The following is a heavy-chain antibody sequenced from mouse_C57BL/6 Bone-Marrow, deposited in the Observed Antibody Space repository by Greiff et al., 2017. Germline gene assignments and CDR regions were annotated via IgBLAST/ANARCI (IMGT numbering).Heavy chain of an antibody. CDR1: GYTFTSYW. J-gene: IGHJ2*01. V-gene: IGHV1-7*01. D-gene: IGHD5-1-1*01. CDR2: INPSSGNT. CDR3: ANTWGSYCFDY. Sequence: QVQLQQSGAELAKPGASVKLSCKASGYTFTSYWMHWVKQRPGQGLEWIGYINPSSGNTKYNQKFKDKARLTADKATSTAYMQMSSLTYEDSAVYCCANTWGSYCFDYWGQGTTLTVSS.